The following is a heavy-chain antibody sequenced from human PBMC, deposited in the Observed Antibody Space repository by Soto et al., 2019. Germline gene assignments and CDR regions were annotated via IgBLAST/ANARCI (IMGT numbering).Heavy chain of an antibody. CDR1: GFTFSSYE. Sequence: EVQLVESGGGLVQPGGSLRLSCAASGFTFSSYEMTWVRQAPGKGLEWVSYISSSGSTIYYADSVKGRFTISRDNAKNSLYLQMNSLRAEDTAVYYCAREQVGATLDYWGQGTLVTVSS. D-gene: IGHD1-26*01. CDR3: AREQVGATLDY. J-gene: IGHJ4*02. V-gene: IGHV3-48*03. CDR2: ISSSGSTI.